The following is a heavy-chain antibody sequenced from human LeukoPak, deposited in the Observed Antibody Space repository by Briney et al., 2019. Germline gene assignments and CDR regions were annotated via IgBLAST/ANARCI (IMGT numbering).Heavy chain of an antibody. CDR2: ISSSSSYI. D-gene: IGHD6-13*01. Sequence: GGSLRLSCAASGFTFSSYSMNWVRQAPGKGLEWVSSISSSSSYIYYADSVKGRFTISRDNAKNSLYLQMNSLRAEDTAVYYCAREGDSGYSSSWYYVQGCGMDVWGQGTSVTVSS. V-gene: IGHV3-21*01. CDR1: GFTFSSYS. CDR3: AREGDSGYSSSWYYVQGCGMDV. J-gene: IGHJ6*02.